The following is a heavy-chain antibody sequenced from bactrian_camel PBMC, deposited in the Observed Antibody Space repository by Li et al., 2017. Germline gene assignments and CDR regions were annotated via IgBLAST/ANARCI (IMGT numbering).Heavy chain of an antibody. CDR1: GFTFDDSE. CDR2: INSVGKT. V-gene: IGHV3S60*01. J-gene: IGHJ4*01. CDR3: VAEKFGRFLYRLSSPPAGSGI. D-gene: IGHD3*01. Sequence: VQLVESGGGSVQPGGSLRLSCTASGFTFDDSEMGWFRQAPGIECELVSTINSVGKTYYLDSVQGRFTISRDNSENTLYLQLNSLKPEDTAMYFCVAEKFGRFLYRLSSPPAGSGIWAQGTQVTVS.